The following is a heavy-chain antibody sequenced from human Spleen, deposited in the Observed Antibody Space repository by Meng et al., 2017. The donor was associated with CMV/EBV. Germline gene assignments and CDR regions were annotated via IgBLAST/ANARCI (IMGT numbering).Heavy chain of an antibody. Sequence: AASGFTFSSYAMHWVRQAPGKGLEWVAVISYDGSNKYYADSVKGRFTISRDNSKNTLYLQMNSLRAEDTAVYYCARDRARAGGWLDYWGQGTLVTVSS. D-gene: IGHD3-16*01. J-gene: IGHJ4*02. CDR1: GFTFSSYA. CDR3: ARDRARAGGWLDY. CDR2: ISYDGSNK. V-gene: IGHV3-30*04.